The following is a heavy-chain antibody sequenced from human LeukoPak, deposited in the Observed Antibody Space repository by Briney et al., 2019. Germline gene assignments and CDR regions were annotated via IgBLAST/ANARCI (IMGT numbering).Heavy chain of an antibody. V-gene: IGHV3-30*02. D-gene: IGHD1-1*01. CDR2: IRYDGSDK. CDR3: AKDQQLEPFHY. J-gene: IGHJ4*02. Sequence: QTGGSLRLSCAAPGFTFSDYGMHWVRQAPGEGLEWVAFIRYDGSDKFYADSVQGRFTVSRDNSKNTLYLQMNSLRAEDTAVYYCAKDQQLEPFHYWGQGTLVTVSS. CDR1: GFTFSDYG.